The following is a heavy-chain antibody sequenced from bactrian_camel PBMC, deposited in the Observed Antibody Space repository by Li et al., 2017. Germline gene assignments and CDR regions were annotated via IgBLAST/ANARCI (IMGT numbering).Heavy chain of an antibody. Sequence: VQLVESGGGSVQAGESLTLSCSISGYTYSSYCMGWWRQFPGKTRWEREAVATIDSGALTQYADSVKGRFTISEDHAKRTLYLQMNSLKLEDTAIYYCAANSRIGCVYHDALSDLRYRYWGQGTQVTVS. CDR1: GYTYSSYC. CDR3: AANSRIGCVYHDALSDLRYRY. V-gene: IGHV3S53*01. CDR2: IDSGALT. J-gene: IGHJ4*01.